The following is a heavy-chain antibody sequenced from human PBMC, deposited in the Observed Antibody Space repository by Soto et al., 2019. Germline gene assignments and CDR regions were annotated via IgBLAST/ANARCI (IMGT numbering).Heavy chain of an antibody. CDR2: IFHSGSI. CDR1: GGSITSGGFY. D-gene: IGHD1-7*01. CDR3: ARGGAEENYFGP. V-gene: IGHV4-31*03. J-gene: IGHJ5*02. Sequence: QLQLQESGPGLVKPSQTLSLTCNVSGGSITSGGFYWGWIRQPPRKGLEWIGHIFHSGSISYNPSLRSRLTMSADTSKNQFSLNRASGSAADTAVYYCARGGAEENYFGPWGQGTLVTVSS.